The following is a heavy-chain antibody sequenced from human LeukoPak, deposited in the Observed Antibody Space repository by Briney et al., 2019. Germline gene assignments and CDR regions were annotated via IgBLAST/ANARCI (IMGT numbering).Heavy chain of an antibody. D-gene: IGHD6-6*01. CDR1: GGSISSSNW. CDR3: ALRIAARRPFDY. Sequence: SETLSLTCAVSGGSISSSNWWSWVRQPPGKGLEWIGEIYHSGSTNYNPSLKSRVTISVDTSKNQFSLKLSSVTAADTAVYYCALRIAARRPFDYWGQGTLVTVSS. V-gene: IGHV4-4*02. J-gene: IGHJ4*02. CDR2: IYHSGST.